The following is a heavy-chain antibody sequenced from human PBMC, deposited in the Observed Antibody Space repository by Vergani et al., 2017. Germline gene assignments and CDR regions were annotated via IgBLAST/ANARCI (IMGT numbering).Heavy chain of an antibody. Sequence: EVQLVESGGGLVQPGRSLRLSCAASGFTFSSYSMNWVRQAPGKGLEWVSYISSSSSTIYYADSVKGRFTISRDNAKNSLYLQMNRLRAEDTAVYYCAGAESDIVVVPAAYSPYYYYDMDVWGKGTTVTVSS. CDR3: AGAESDIVVVPAAYSPYYYYDMDV. CDR1: GFTFSSYS. CDR2: ISSSSSTI. V-gene: IGHV3-48*01. J-gene: IGHJ6*03. D-gene: IGHD2-2*01.